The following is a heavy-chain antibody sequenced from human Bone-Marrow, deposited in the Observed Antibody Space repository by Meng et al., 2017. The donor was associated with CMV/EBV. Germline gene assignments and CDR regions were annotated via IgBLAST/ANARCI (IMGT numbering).Heavy chain of an antibody. CDR3: ARGPGGDGYNPGWFDP. Sequence: GESLKISCAASGFTFSSYNMNWVRQVPGKGLEWISSISSSRSYIYYSDSVKGRFTISRDNARNSLYLQMNSLRAEDTAVFYCARGPGGDGYNPGWFDPWGQGTLVTVSS. D-gene: IGHD5-24*01. V-gene: IGHV3-21*01. CDR1: GFTFSSYN. J-gene: IGHJ5*02. CDR2: ISSSRSYI.